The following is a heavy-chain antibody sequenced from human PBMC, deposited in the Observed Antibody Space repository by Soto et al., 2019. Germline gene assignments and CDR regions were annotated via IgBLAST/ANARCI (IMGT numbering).Heavy chain of an antibody. CDR3: ARGGYSSNYYYYYGMDV. CDR2: IFHSGST. Sequence: QLQLQESGSGLVKPSQTLSLTCAVSGGSISSGGYSWSWIRQPPGKGLEWIGYIFHSGSTYYNPSFKSRVTITVDRSKNQFSLKLSSVTAADTAVYYCARGGYSSNYYYYYGMDVWGQGTTVTVSS. J-gene: IGHJ6*02. CDR1: GGSISSGGYS. V-gene: IGHV4-30-2*01. D-gene: IGHD5-18*01.